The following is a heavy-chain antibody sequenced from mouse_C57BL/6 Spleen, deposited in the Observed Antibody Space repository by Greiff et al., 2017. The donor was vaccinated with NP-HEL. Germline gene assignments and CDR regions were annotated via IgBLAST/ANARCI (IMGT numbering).Heavy chain of an antibody. Sequence: EVKLMESGPVLVKPGASVKMSCKASGYTFTDYYMNWVKQSHGKSLEWIGVINPYNGGTSYNQKFKGKATLTVDKSSSTAYMELNSLTSEDSAVYYCAHSNLFAYWGQGTLVTVSA. CDR3: AHSNLFAY. V-gene: IGHV1-19*01. D-gene: IGHD2-5*01. CDR1: GYTFTDYY. J-gene: IGHJ3*01. CDR2: INPYNGGT.